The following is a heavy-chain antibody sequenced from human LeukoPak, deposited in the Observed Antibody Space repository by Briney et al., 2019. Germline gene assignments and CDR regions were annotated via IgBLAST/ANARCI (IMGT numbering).Heavy chain of an antibody. Sequence: ASVKVSCKASGYTFTGYYMHWVRQAPGQGLEWMGWINPNSGGTNYAQKFQGWVTMTRDTSISTAYMELSRLRSDDTAVYYCARDVEAAGTDYYSYYGMKVGGKGPTVTVSS. CDR1: GYTFTGYY. CDR2: INPNSGGT. J-gene: IGHJ6*04. CDR3: ARDVEAAGTDYYSYYGMKV. D-gene: IGHD6-13*01. V-gene: IGHV1-2*04.